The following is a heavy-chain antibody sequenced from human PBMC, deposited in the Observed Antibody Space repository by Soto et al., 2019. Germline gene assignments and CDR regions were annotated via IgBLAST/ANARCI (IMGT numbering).Heavy chain of an antibody. Sequence: GGSLRLSCAASGFTFSSYWMSWVRQAPGKGLEWVANIKQDGSEKYYVDSVKGRFTISRDNAKNSLYLQMNSLRAEDTAVYYCARDPSPSIRFLEWLSTDYYGMDVWGQGTTVTVSS. V-gene: IGHV3-7*05. J-gene: IGHJ6*02. CDR3: ARDPSPSIRFLEWLSTDYYGMDV. CDR2: IKQDGSEK. D-gene: IGHD3-3*01. CDR1: GFTFSSYW.